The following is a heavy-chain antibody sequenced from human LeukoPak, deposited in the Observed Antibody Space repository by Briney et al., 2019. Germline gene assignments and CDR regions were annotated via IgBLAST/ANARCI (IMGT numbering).Heavy chain of an antibody. CDR1: GFTVSSNY. CDR2: ISGSGGST. J-gene: IGHJ4*02. D-gene: IGHD3-22*01. V-gene: IGHV3-23*01. CDR3: AKTASAYYYDSSGYYSGPYYFDY. Sequence: AGGSLRLSCAASGFTVSSNYMSWVRQAPGKGLERVSAISGSGGSTYYADSVKGRFTISRDNSKNTLYLQMNSLRAEDTAVYYCAKTASAYYYDSSGYYSGPYYFDYWGQGTLVTVSS.